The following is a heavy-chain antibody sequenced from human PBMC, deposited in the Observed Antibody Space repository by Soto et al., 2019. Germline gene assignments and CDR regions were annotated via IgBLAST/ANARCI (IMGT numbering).Heavy chain of an antibody. J-gene: IGHJ4*02. CDR1: GYNFTSYY. CDR2: IDPSGGST. CDR3: ARDLTGGPTYYDFWSGYSPVDY. V-gene: IGHV1-46*03. Sequence: QVQLVQSGAEVKKPGASVKVSCKASGYNFTSYYMHWVRQAPGQGLEWMGIIDPSGGSTSYAQKFQGGVSMTRDTSTSTVHMDLNSLRSEDTAVYYCARDLTGGPTYYDFWSGYSPVDYWGLGTLVTVSS. D-gene: IGHD3-3*01.